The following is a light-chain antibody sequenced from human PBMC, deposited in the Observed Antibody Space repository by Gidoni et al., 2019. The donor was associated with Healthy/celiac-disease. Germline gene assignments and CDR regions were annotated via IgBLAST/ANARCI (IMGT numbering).Light chain of an antibody. CDR3: QSYDSSLSGWV. CDR2: GNS. V-gene: IGLV1-40*01. J-gene: IGLJ1*01. CDR1: SSNIGAGYD. Sequence: QTVLTQPPSVAGAPAQRVTISCTGSSSNIGAGYDVHWYQQLPGTAPKLLIYGNSNRPSGVPERFSGSKSGTSASLAITGLQAEDEADYYCQSYDSSLSGWVFGTGTKVTVL.